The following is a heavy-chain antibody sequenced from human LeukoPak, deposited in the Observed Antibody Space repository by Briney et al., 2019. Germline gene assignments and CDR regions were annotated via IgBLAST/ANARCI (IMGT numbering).Heavy chain of an antibody. Sequence: ASVKVSCKASGYTFTSYGISWVRQAPGQGREWMGWISAYNGNTNYAQKLQGRVTMTTDTFTSTAYMELRSLRSDDTAVYYCARVKIGYCSSTSCYSSYYMDVWGKGTTVTVSS. CDR2: ISAYNGNT. V-gene: IGHV1-18*01. CDR1: GYTFTSYG. D-gene: IGHD2-2*01. CDR3: ARVKIGYCSSTSCYSSYYMDV. J-gene: IGHJ6*03.